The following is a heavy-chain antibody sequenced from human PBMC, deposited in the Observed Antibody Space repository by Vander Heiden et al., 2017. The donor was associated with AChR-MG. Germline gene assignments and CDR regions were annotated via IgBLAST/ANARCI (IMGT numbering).Heavy chain of an antibody. V-gene: IGHV3-72*01. CDR1: GFTFSDHY. D-gene: IGHD6-19*01. J-gene: IGHJ4*01. CDR3: VRGGGSDPYYYGF. CDR2: SKNKANRYGT. Sequence: EVQVVDSGGGLVQPGGSLTLSCAASGFTFSDHYMDWVRQAPGKGLEWVGRSKNKANRYGTEYAAAVKGRFSISRDDSENSLYLQMKRMKTEDTAMYYYVRGGGSDPYYYGFWGHGSLVTISS.